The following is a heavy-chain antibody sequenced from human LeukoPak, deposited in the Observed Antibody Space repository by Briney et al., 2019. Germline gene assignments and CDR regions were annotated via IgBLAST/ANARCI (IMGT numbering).Heavy chain of an antibody. CDR1: GGSISIYY. Sequence: SETLSLTCTVSGGSISIYYWSWIRQPPGKGLEWIGYIYNSGSTIYNPSLRSRVTISGDTSKNQFSLKLNSVTAADTAVYYCVRDRELTYWSQGTLVTVSS. V-gene: IGHV4-59*01. J-gene: IGHJ4*02. CDR3: VRDRELTY. D-gene: IGHD1-26*01. CDR2: IYNSGST.